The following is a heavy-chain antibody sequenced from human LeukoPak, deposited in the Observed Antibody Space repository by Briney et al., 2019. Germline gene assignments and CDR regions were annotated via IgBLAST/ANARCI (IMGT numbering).Heavy chain of an antibody. J-gene: IGHJ3*02. V-gene: IGHV3-30*03. Sequence: GGSLRLSCAASGFSFSTYGMHWVRQAPGKGLEWVTVISYDGSDKYYADSVKGRFTISRDNSKNTLYLQMNSLRAEDTAVYYCAREVGAFDIWGQGTLVTVS. CDR2: ISYDGSDK. CDR3: AREVGAFDI. CDR1: GFSFSTYG.